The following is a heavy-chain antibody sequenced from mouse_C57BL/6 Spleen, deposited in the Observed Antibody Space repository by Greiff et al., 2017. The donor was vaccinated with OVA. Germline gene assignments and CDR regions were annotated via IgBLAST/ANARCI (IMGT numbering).Heavy chain of an antibody. J-gene: IGHJ3*01. CDR1: GYTFTSYW. CDR3: ARVDYCGSYVWFAY. Sequence: QVQLQQPGAELVMPGASVKLSCKASGYTFTSYWMHWVKQRPGQGLEWIGEIDPSDSYTNYNQKFKGKSTLTVDKSSSTDYMQLSSLTSEGSAVYYYARVDYCGSYVWFAYWGKGTLVTVSA. D-gene: IGHD1-1*01. CDR2: IDPSDSYT. V-gene: IGHV1-69*01.